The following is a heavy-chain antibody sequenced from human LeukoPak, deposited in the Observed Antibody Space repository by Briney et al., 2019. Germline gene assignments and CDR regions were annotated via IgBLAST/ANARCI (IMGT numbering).Heavy chain of an antibody. J-gene: IGHJ6*03. CDR2: ISGSGGST. V-gene: IGHV3-23*01. CDR3: AKTERYSSGWYYYYYYMDV. CDR1: GFTFSSYG. D-gene: IGHD6-19*01. Sequence: PGGSLRLSCAASGFTFSSYGMSWVRQAPGKGLEWVSAISGSGGSTYYADSVKGRFTISRDNSKNTLYLQMNSLRAEDTAVYYCAKTERYSSGWYYYYYYMDVWGKGTTVTVSS.